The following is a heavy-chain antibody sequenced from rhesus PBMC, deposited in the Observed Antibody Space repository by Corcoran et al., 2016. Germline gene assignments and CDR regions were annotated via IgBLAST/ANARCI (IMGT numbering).Heavy chain of an antibody. CDR3: ARDPVLGDFDC. Sequence: QVQLQESGPGVVKPSETLSLTCAVSVGSISDSYRWSWIRQPPGKGLEWIGYIYGSSTSTTYNPSLKSRVTISKDTSKNQFSLKLSSVTAADTAVYYCARDPVLGDFDCWGQGVLVTVSS. V-gene: IGHV4S10*01. J-gene: IGHJ4*01. CDR1: VGSISDSYR. CDR2: IYGSSTST.